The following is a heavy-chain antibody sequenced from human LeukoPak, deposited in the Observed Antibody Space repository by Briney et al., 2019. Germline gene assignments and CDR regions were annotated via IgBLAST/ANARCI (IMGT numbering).Heavy chain of an antibody. J-gene: IGHJ4*02. Sequence: ASVKVSCKASGGTFSSYAISWVRQAPGQGLEWMGRINPNSGGTNYAQKFQGRVTMTRDTSISTAYMELSRLRSDDTAVYYCARDIPGYSSGWQRGFDYWGQGTLVTVSS. CDR1: GGTFSSYA. CDR2: INPNSGGT. D-gene: IGHD6-19*01. V-gene: IGHV1-2*06. CDR3: ARDIPGYSSGWQRGFDY.